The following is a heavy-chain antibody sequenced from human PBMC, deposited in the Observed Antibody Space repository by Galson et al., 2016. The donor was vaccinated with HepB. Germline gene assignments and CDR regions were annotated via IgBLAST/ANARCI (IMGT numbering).Heavy chain of an antibody. CDR1: GFTFSNYG. V-gene: IGHV3-23*01. CDR3: VQGSTAPAV. J-gene: IGHJ6*04. D-gene: IGHD1-26*01. Sequence: SLRLSCAASGFTFSNYGMTWVRQAPGKGLEVVSSISRSGDSTDYADSVKGRFTISRENSKNTLSLQMNSLTADDTAIYYCVQGSTAPAVWGKGTTVTVSS. CDR2: ISRSGDST.